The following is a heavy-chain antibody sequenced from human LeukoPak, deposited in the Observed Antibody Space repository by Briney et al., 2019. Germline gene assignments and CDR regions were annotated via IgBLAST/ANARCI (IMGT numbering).Heavy chain of an antibody. Sequence: GGSLRLSCAVSGFTFSSYTMNWVRQAPGKGLEWVSSITSTSTYIYYADSVKGRFTISRDNAKNSLYLQMNSLRAEDTAIYYCARDLTVTSTCWFGRWGQGTLVTVSS. CDR3: ARDLTVTSTCWFGR. J-gene: IGHJ5*02. V-gene: IGHV3-21*01. CDR2: ITSTSTYI. CDR1: GFTFSSYT. D-gene: IGHD4-11*01.